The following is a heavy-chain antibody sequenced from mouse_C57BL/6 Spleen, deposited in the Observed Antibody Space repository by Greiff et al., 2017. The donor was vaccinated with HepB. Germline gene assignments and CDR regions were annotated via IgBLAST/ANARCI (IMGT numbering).Heavy chain of an antibody. D-gene: IGHD2-1*01. Sequence: VQLQQSVAELVRPGASVKLSCTASGFNIKNTYMPWVKQRPEQGLEWIGRIDPANGNTKYAPKFQGKATITADTSSNTAYLQLSSLTSEDTAIYYCASHLLSLYYFDYWGQGPTLTVSS. CDR3: ASHLLSLYYFDY. V-gene: IGHV14-3*01. CDR2: IDPANGNT. J-gene: IGHJ2*01. CDR1: GFNIKNTY.